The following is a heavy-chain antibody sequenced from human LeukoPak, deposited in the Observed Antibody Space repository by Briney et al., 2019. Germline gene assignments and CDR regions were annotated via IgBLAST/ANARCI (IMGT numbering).Heavy chain of an antibody. Sequence: PSETLSLTCTVSGGSISSYYWSWIRQPPGKGLEWIGYIYYSGSTKYNPSLKSRVTISVDTSKNQFSLKLSSVTAADTAVYYCARRGGVGSGSYWYYFDYWGQGTLVTVSS. D-gene: IGHD3-10*01. CDR3: ARRGGVGSGSYWYYFDY. CDR2: IYYSGST. CDR1: GGSISSYY. V-gene: IGHV4-59*08. J-gene: IGHJ4*02.